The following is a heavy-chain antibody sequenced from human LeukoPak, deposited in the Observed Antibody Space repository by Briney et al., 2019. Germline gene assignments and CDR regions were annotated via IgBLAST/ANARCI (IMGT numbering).Heavy chain of an antibody. CDR1: GGSFSGYY. CDR3: ASSSWTVPTGIDY. Sequence: AETLSLTCAVYGGSFSGYYWSWIRQLPGKGLECIGEINHSGSTNYNPSLKSRVTMSVDTSKSQFSLKLSSVTAADTAVYYCASSSWTVPTGIDYWGQGTLVTVSP. CDR2: INHSGST. D-gene: IGHD6-13*01. J-gene: IGHJ4*02. V-gene: IGHV4-34*01.